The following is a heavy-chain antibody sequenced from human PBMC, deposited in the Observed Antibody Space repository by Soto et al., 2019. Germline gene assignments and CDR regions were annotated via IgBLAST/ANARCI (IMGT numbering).Heavy chain of an antibody. D-gene: IGHD3-10*01. V-gene: IGHV4-59*08. CDR2: IYYTGNT. CDR1: GGSMTSYY. CDR3: ARRIIALEIFDY. Sequence: PSETLSLTCTVSGGSMTSYYWSWIRQPPGKGLEWIGFIYYTGNTKYNASLKSRVTISVDTSKNLFSLKLKSVTAADTAVYYCARRIIALEIFDYWGQGTLVTVSS. J-gene: IGHJ4*02.